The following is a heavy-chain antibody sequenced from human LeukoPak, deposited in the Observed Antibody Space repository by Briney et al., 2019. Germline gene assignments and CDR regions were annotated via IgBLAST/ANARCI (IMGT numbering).Heavy chain of an antibody. D-gene: IGHD6-19*01. Sequence: GGSLRLSCAASGFTFSSYWMNWVRQAPGKGLEWVANIKQDGSEKYYVDSVKGRFTISRDNAKNSLYLQMNSLRAEDTAVYYCARDRGIAVAGKLGMDVWGQGTTVTVSS. CDR3: ARDRGIAVAGKLGMDV. V-gene: IGHV3-7*01. CDR2: IKQDGSEK. J-gene: IGHJ6*02. CDR1: GFTFSSYW.